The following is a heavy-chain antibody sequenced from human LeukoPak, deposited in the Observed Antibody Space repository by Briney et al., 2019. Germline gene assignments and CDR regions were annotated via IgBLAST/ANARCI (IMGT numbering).Heavy chain of an antibody. J-gene: IGHJ4*02. Sequence: GGSLRLSCAASGFTFSSYSMTCVRQAPGKGLEWVSSISSSSSYIYYADSVKGRVTISRDNAKNSLYLQMTSLRAEDTAVYYCARDRGQYYYDSSGYSFWGQGTLVTVSS. CDR3: ARDRGQYYYDSSGYSF. V-gene: IGHV3-21*01. D-gene: IGHD3-22*01. CDR1: GFTFSSYS. CDR2: ISSSSSYI.